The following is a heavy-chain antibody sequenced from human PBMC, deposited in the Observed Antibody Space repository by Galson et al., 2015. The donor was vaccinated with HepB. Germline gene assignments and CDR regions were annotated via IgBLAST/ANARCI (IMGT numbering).Heavy chain of an antibody. Sequence: SVKVSCKASGGTFNSYAISWVRQAPGQRLEWMGWINAGNGNTKYSQKFQGRVTITRDTSASTAYMELSSLRSEDTAVYYCARDLGGAHYYYYMDVWGKGTTVTVSS. CDR1: GGTFNSYA. J-gene: IGHJ6*03. V-gene: IGHV1-3*01. D-gene: IGHD3-16*01. CDR2: INAGNGNT. CDR3: ARDLGGAHYYYYMDV.